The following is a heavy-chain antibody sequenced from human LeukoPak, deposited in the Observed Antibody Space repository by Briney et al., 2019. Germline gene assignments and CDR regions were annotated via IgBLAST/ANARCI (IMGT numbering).Heavy chain of an antibody. J-gene: IGHJ4*02. CDR3: ARGRAMYYYDSSGYSDY. CDR2: ISAYNGNT. CDR1: GYTFTSYG. D-gene: IGHD3-22*01. Sequence: ASVKVSCKASGYTFTSYGISWVRQAPGQGLEWRGWISAYNGNTNYAQKLQGRVTMTTDTSTSTAYMELRSLRSDDTAVYYCARGRAMYYYDSSGYSDYRGQGTLVTVSS. V-gene: IGHV1-18*01.